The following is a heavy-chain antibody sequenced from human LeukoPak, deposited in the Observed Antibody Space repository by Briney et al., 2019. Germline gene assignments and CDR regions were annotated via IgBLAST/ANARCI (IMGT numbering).Heavy chain of an antibody. V-gene: IGHV1-2*04. J-gene: IGHJ6*02. CDR1: GYTFTGYY. CDR2: INPNSGGT. Sequence: ASVKVSCKASGYTFTGYYMHWVRQAPGQGLEWMGWINPNSGGTNYAQKFQGWVTMTRDTSLSTAYMELSRLRSDDTAVYYCAREVITMVRGTLSDYYYGMDVWGQGTTVTVSS. CDR3: AREVITMVRGTLSDYYYGMDV. D-gene: IGHD3-10*01.